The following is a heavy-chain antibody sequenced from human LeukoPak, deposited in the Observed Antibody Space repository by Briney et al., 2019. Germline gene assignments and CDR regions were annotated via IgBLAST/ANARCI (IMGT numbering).Heavy chain of an antibody. CDR2: IFPGDSDT. V-gene: IGHV5-51*01. J-gene: IGHJ4*02. D-gene: IGHD3-10*01. CDR1: GYSFTSYW. CDR3: ASLSGPMVRGVLWDFFDY. Sequence: GESLKISCKGSGYSFTSYWVAWVRQMPGKGLEWMGIIFPGDSDTGYSPSFQGQVTISADKSISTAYLQWSSLKASDSAMYFCASLSGPMVRGVLWDFFDYWGQGTMVAVSS.